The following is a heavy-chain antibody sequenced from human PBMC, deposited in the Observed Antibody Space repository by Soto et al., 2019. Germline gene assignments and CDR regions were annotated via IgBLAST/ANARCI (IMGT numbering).Heavy chain of an antibody. V-gene: IGHV1-46*01. Sequence: QVQLVQSGAEVKKPGASVKVSCKASGYTFTSYYMHWVRQAPGQGLEWMGIINPSGGSTSYAQKCEGRVTMTRDTSTSTVYMELSSLRSEDKAVYYCAAKTYYYGSGIFRNHYYYYGMDVWGQGTTVTVSS. D-gene: IGHD3-10*01. J-gene: IGHJ6*02. CDR3: AAKTYYYGSGIFRNHYYYYGMDV. CDR1: GYTFTSYY. CDR2: INPSGGST.